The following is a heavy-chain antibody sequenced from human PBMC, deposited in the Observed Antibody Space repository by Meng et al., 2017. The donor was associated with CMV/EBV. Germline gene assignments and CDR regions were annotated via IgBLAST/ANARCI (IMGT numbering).Heavy chain of an antibody. CDR3: ARVPAAKSSLYYYYGMDV. CDR1: GGSISSSSYY. J-gene: IGHJ6*02. CDR2: IYYSGST. Sequence: SETLSLTCTVSGGSISSSSYYWGWIRQPPGKGLEWIGSIYYSGSTYYNPSLKSRVTISVDTSKNQFSLKLSSVTAADTAVYYCARVPAAKSSLYYYYGMDVWGQGTTVTVSS. V-gene: IGHV4-39*01. D-gene: IGHD2-2*01.